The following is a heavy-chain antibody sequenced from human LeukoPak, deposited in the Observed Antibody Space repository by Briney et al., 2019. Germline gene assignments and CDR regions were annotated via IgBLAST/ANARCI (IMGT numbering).Heavy chain of an antibody. Sequence: GGSLRLSCAASGFTFSSYAMSWVRQAPGKGLEWVSAISGSGGSTYYADSVKGRFTISRDNSKNTLYLQMNSLRAEDTAVYYCAKNYYDSSGYCAPVAGYWGQGTLVTVSS. J-gene: IGHJ4*02. CDR3: AKNYYDSSGYCAPVAGY. CDR2: ISGSGGST. V-gene: IGHV3-23*01. CDR1: GFTFSSYA. D-gene: IGHD3-22*01.